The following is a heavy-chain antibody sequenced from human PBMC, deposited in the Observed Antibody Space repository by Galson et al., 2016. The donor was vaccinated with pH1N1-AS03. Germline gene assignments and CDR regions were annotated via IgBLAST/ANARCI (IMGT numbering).Heavy chain of an antibody. CDR1: AFTFSNSW. D-gene: IGHD4-11*01. J-gene: IGHJ3*02. CDR3: ARDGVGHYRVAFDI. CDR2: IKEDGSDK. V-gene: IGHV3-7*03. Sequence: SLRLSCAASAFTFSNSWMSWVRQAPGKGLECVAIIKEDGSDKYYLDSVKGRFTISRDNAKNSLYLQMNSLRAEDTAVYYCARDGVGHYRVAFDIWGRGTMVTVSS.